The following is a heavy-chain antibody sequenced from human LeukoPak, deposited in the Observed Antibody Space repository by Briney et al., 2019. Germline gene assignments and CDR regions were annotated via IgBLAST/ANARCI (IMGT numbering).Heavy chain of an antibody. Sequence: SETLSLTCTVSGDSISNYYWSWIRQSPGKGLEWIGYIYYSGSTNYNPSLKSRVTISVDTSKNQFSLKLSSVTAADTAVYYCARVSTANWFDPWGQGTLVTVSS. CDR1: GDSISNYY. V-gene: IGHV4-59*01. J-gene: IGHJ5*02. CDR2: IYYSGST. D-gene: IGHD3-16*02. CDR3: ARVSTANWFDP.